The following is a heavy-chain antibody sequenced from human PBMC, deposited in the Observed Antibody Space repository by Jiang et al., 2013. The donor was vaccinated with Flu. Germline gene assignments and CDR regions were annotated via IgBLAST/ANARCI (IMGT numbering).Heavy chain of an antibody. D-gene: IGHD4-23*01. Sequence: KASGGSFSSYAFSWVRQAPGQGLEWMGRIIPIIATTSYAQKFQDRVTITADKSTSTAYMEVGSLRSDDTAVYYCARENMDRHTVDYFDYWGQGTLVTVSS. V-gene: IGHV1-69*04. J-gene: IGHJ4*02. CDR1: GGSFSSYA. CDR2: IIPIIATT. CDR3: ARENMDRHTVDYFDY.